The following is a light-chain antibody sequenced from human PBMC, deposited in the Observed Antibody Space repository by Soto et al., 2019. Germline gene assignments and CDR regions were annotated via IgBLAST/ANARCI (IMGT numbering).Light chain of an antibody. CDR3: QLYLNWLP. Sequence: EIVMTQSPATLSVSPGERATLSCRASQSVSSNLVWYEQKPGQAPMLLIYGASTRATGIPASFSGSGSGTQFNLYFGSLQYEAFAVYHCQLYLNWLPFGGGTQVEIK. J-gene: IGKJ4*01. CDR2: GAS. CDR1: QSVSSN. V-gene: IGKV3-15*01.